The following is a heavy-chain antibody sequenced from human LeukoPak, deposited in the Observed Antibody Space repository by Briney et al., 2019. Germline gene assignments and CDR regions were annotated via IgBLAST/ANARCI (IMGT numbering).Heavy chain of an antibody. CDR3: ARGTMFPYYFDY. D-gene: IGHD3-10*02. J-gene: IGHJ4*02. CDR2: ISSSSSYI. CDR1: GFTFSSYA. Sequence: GGSLRLSCAASGFTFSSYAVSWVRQAPGKGLEWVSSISSSSSYIYYADSVKGRFTISRDNAKNSLYLQMNSLRAKDTAVYYCARGTMFPYYFDYWGQGTLVTVSS. V-gene: IGHV3-21*01.